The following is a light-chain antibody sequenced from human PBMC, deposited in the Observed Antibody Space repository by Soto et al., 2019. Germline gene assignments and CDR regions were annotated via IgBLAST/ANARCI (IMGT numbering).Light chain of an antibody. CDR1: QSVSRN. CDR2: GAS. Sequence: EIVMTQSPATLSVSPGESATLSCRASQSVSRNLAWYQQKPGQAPRLLIYGASTRATGIPAWFSGSGSGTEFTLPISSLQSEDFAVYYCQQYNNWPPLTFGGGTKVEIK. J-gene: IGKJ4*01. V-gene: IGKV3-15*01. CDR3: QQYNNWPPLT.